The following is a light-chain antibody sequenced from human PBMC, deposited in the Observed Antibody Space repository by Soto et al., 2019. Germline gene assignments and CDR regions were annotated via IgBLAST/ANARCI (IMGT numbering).Light chain of an antibody. J-gene: IGLJ2*01. V-gene: IGLV6-57*04. CDR3: QSYDNYNVI. CDR1: SGSIASTY. CDR2: EHD. Sequence: NFMLTQPHSVSESPGKTVIISCTRSSGSIASTYVQWYQQRPGSAPRTVIYEHDQRPSGVPDRFSGSIDSSSNSASLTISGLRTEDEADYTCQSYDNYNVIFGGGTKVTVL.